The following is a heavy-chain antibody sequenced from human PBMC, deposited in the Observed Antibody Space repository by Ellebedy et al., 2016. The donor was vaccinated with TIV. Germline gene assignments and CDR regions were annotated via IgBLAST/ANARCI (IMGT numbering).Heavy chain of an antibody. J-gene: IGHJ4*02. Sequence: ASVKVSXXASEGIFMNYDLTWVRQAPGQGLEWIGGTIPIFKTTRYAQKFQGRVTITADESAGTVYMELRSLRSDDTAVYYCAKVGATRVANFEHWGQGTLVTVSS. CDR1: EGIFMNYD. V-gene: IGHV1-69*13. CDR3: AKVGATRVANFEH. D-gene: IGHD1-26*01. CDR2: TIPIFKTT.